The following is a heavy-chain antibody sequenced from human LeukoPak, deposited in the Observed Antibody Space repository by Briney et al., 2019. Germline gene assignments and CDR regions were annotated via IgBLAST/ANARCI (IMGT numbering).Heavy chain of an antibody. Sequence: SETLSLTCTVSGGSISSFYWSWIRQPPGKGLEWIGCIYYSGDTNYNPSLKSRVTTSVDTSKNQFSLRLSSVTAADTAVYYCARVAYSSSWYRFDPWGQGTLVTVSS. CDR1: GGSISSFY. V-gene: IGHV4-59*01. D-gene: IGHD6-13*01. CDR3: ARVAYSSSWYRFDP. J-gene: IGHJ5*02. CDR2: IYYSGDT.